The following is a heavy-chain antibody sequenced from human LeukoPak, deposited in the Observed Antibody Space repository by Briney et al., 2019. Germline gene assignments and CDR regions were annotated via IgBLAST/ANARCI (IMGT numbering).Heavy chain of an antibody. V-gene: IGHV3-23*01. CDR3: AKHGSKLAVAGTLRDY. J-gene: IGHJ4*02. CDR1: GFTFSSYA. CDR2: ISGSGGST. D-gene: IGHD6-19*01. Sequence: GGSLRLSCAASGFTFSSYAMSWVRQAPGKGLEWVSAISGSGGSTYYADSVKGRFTISRDNSKNTLYLQMNSLRAKDTAVYYCAKHGSKLAVAGTLRDYWGQGTLVTVSS.